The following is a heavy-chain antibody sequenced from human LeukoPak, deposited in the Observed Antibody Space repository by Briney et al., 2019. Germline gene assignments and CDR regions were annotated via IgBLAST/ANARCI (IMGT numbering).Heavy chain of an antibody. CDR1: GYTFTGYY. J-gene: IGHJ4*02. D-gene: IGHD3-22*01. V-gene: IGHV1-2*02. CDR3: ARDRARYYYDSSGLTLPDY. CDR2: INPNSGGT. Sequence: ASVKVSCKASGYTFTGYYMHWVRQAPGQGLEWVVCINPNSGGTNYAQKFQGRVTMTRDTSISTAYMELSRLRSDDTAVYYCARDRARYYYDSSGLTLPDYWGQGTLVTVSS.